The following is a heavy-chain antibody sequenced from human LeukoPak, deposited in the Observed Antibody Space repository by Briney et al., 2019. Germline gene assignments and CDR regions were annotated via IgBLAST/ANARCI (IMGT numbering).Heavy chain of an antibody. CDR3: ARVPTGGYYFDY. D-gene: IGHD1-1*01. CDR2: ISSSGSTI. J-gene: IGHJ4*02. Sequence: RSGGSLRLSCAASGFTFSTFEMNWVRQAPGKGLEWISYISSSGSTIYYADSVKGRFTISRDNAKNSLYLQINTLRAEDTAVYYCARVPTGGYYFDYWGQGTLVTVSS. CDR1: GFTFSTFE. V-gene: IGHV3-48*03.